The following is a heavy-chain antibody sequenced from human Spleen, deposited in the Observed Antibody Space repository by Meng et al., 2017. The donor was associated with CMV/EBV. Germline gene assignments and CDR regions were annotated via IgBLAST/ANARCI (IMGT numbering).Heavy chain of an antibody. D-gene: IGHD6-13*01. CDR2: IYYSGST. CDR1: GGSISTNSYY. CDR3: ATYSSRHSYGMDV. J-gene: IGHJ6*04. Sequence: GSLRLSCTVSGGSISTNSYYWNWIRQPPGKGLEWIGSIYYSGSTTYNPSLKSRVTISVDTSKNQFSLKLSSVTAADTAVYYCATYSSRHSYGMDVWGEGTTVTVSS. V-gene: IGHV4-61*05.